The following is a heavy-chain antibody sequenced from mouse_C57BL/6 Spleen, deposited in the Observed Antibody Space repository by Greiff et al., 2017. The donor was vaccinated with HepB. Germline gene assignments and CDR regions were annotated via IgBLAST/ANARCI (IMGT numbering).Heavy chain of an antibody. CDR2: IYPGDGDT. J-gene: IGHJ1*03. Sequence: QVQLKESGPELVKPGASVKISCKASGYAFSSSWMNWVKQRPGKGLEWIGRIYPGDGDTNYNGKFKGKATLTADKSSSTAYMQLSSLTSEDSAVYFCANWYFDVWGTGTTVTVSS. CDR3: ANWYFDV. V-gene: IGHV1-82*01. CDR1: GYAFSSSW.